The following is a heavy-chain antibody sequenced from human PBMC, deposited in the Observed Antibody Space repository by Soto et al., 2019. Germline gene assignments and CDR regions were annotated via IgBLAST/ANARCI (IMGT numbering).Heavy chain of an antibody. J-gene: IGHJ6*02. CDR2: IYWDDDK. V-gene: IGHV2-5*02. CDR3: AYLPCSGGSCYWFSFSGMDV. D-gene: IGHD2-15*01. CDR1: GFSLSTSGVG. Sequence: QITLKESGPTLVKPTQTLTLTCTFSGFSLSTSGVGVAWIRQPQGQALEWLALIYWDDDKRYRPSMESRLTITKDTSKNQVGLTMTNMYSVDTATYYCAYLPCSGGSCYWFSFSGMDVWGQGTTVTVSS.